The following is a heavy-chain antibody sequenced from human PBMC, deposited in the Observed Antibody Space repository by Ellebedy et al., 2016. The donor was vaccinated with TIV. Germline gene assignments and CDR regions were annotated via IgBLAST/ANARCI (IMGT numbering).Heavy chain of an antibody. CDR3: ARVRHLRWPREYYYYGMDV. CDR1: GGSISSGGYY. Sequence: SETLSLXXTVSGGSISSGGYYWSWIRQHPGKGLEWIGYIYYSGSTYYNPSLKSRVTISVDTSKNQFSLKLSSVTAADTAVYYCARVRHLRWPREYYYYGMDVWGQGTTVTVSS. J-gene: IGHJ6*02. D-gene: IGHD4-23*01. CDR2: IYYSGST. V-gene: IGHV4-31*03.